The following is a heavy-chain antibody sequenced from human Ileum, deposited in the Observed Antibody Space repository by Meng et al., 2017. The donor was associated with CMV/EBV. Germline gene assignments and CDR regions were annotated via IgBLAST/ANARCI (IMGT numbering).Heavy chain of an antibody. CDR3: ARALGYCSGGSCYSNRFDP. Sequence: ISSGGYYWSWIRQHPGKGLEWIGYIYYSGSTYYNPSLKSRVTISVDTSKNQFSLKLSSVTAADTAVYYCARALGYCSGGSCYSNRFDPWGQGTLVTVSS. CDR2: IYYSGST. D-gene: IGHD2-15*01. CDR1: ISSGGYY. V-gene: IGHV4-31*02. J-gene: IGHJ5*02.